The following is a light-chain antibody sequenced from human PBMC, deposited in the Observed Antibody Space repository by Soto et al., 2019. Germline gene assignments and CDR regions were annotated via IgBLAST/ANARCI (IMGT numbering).Light chain of an antibody. CDR2: DAS. J-gene: IGKJ1*01. CDR3: QHYNSHSPT. V-gene: IGKV1-5*01. CDR1: QGISSW. Sequence: DSQMTEAPSSVSASVGDRVTITCRASQGISSWLACYQQKPGKAPKLLIYDASSLESGVPSRFSGSGSGTEFTLTISSLQPDDFATFYCQHYNSHSPTFGQGTTV.